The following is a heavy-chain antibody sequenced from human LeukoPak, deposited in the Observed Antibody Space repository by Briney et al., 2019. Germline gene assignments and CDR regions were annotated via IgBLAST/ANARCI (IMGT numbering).Heavy chain of an antibody. CDR1: GGSINSYY. Sequence: SETLSLTCTVSGGSINSYYWSWIRQPDGKGLGWIGRIYTTGSTNYNPSLKSRVNMSVDTSKNQFSLKLSSVTAADMAVYYCAGQVAVAGKAWFDFCGQGTLVTVSS. V-gene: IGHV4-4*07. J-gene: IGHJ4*02. D-gene: IGHD6-19*01. CDR2: IYTTGST. CDR3: AGQVAVAGKAWFDF.